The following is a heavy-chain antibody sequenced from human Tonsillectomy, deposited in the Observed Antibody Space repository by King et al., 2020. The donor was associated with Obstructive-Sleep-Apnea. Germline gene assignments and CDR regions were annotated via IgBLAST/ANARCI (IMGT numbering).Heavy chain of an antibody. CDR1: GVSIRGYY. CDR3: ASTGILTGYLFYFDH. J-gene: IGHJ4*02. D-gene: IGHD3-9*01. V-gene: IGHV4-59*01. Sequence: VQLQESGPGLVKPSETLSLTCTVSGVSIRGYYWSWIRQPPGKGLEWIGYIYYTGSTKYNPSLRSRVTISIDTSKNQFSLMLSSVTAADTAIYYCASTGILTGYLFYFDHWGQGTLVPVSS. CDR2: IYYTGST.